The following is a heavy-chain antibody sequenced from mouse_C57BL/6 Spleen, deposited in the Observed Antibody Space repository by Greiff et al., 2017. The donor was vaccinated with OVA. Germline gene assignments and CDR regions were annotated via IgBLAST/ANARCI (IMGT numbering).Heavy chain of an antibody. J-gene: IGHJ3*01. D-gene: IGHD2-3*01. CDR2: LWSGGST. CDR1: GFSLTSYG. V-gene: IGHV2-4*01. Sequence: VKLMESGPGLVQPSQSLSITCPVSGFSLTSYGVHWVRQPPGKGLEWLGVLWSGGSTDYNAAFISRLSISKDTSTSQVFFKRNTLQADDTAIYYCAKGDGYYTYWGQGTLVTVSA. CDR3: AKGDGYYTY.